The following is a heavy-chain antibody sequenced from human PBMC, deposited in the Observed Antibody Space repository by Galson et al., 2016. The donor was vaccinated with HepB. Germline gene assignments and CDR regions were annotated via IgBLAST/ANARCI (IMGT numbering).Heavy chain of an antibody. D-gene: IGHD6-13*01. CDR1: GYSFTSYW. J-gene: IGHJ4*02. CDR2: IHPSKGST. V-gene: IGHV5-10-1*01. CDR3: ARNGAAAGYPPDFDY. Sequence: QSGAEVKKPGESLRISCKGSGYSFTSYWIDWVRQMPGKGLEWMGRIHPSKGSTNYSPSFRGHVSFSTDKSITTAYLQWTSLKASDTGIYYCARNGAAAGYPPDFDYWGQGILVTVSS.